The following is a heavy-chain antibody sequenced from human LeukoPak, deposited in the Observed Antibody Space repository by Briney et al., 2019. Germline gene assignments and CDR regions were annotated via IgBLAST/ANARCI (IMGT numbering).Heavy chain of an antibody. Sequence: GSLRLSCAASGFTFSNYWMSWVRQPPGKGLEWIGEINHSGSTNYNPSLKSRVTISVDTSKNQFSLKLSSVTAADTAVYYCAALDSSSWTFYPWGQGTLVTVSS. D-gene: IGHD6-13*01. CDR2: INHSGST. V-gene: IGHV4-34*08. CDR1: GFTFSNYW. CDR3: AALDSSSWTFYP. J-gene: IGHJ5*02.